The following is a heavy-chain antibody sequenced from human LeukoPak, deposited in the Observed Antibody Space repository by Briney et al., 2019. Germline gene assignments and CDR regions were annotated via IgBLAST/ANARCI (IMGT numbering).Heavy chain of an antibody. CDR1: GYTFTSYD. CDR2: MNPNSGNT. CDR3: ARAGYSYGHRSYYYYMDV. V-gene: IGHV1-8*01. J-gene: IGHJ6*03. Sequence: ASVTVSCKASGYTFTSYDINWVRQATGQGLEWMGWMNPNSGNTGYAQKFQGRVTMTRNTSISTAYMELSSLRSEDTAVYYCARAGYSYGHRSYYYYMDVWGKGTTVTVSS. D-gene: IGHD5-18*01.